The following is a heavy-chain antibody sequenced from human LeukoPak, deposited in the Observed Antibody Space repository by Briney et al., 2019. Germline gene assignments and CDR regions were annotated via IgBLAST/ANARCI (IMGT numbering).Heavy chain of an antibody. CDR3: AREASGNYHVFHS. D-gene: IGHD1-26*01. J-gene: IGHJ4*02. CDR1: GFSFSSYF. Sequence: GGSLRLSCEASGFSFSSYFMSWIRQAPGKGLEWVSYITNSGRSTNYADAVKGRFTISRDNAKKSVYLEMTDLRAGGTAVYYCAREASGNYHVFHSWGQGTLVTVSS. V-gene: IGHV3-11*04. CDR2: ITNSGRST.